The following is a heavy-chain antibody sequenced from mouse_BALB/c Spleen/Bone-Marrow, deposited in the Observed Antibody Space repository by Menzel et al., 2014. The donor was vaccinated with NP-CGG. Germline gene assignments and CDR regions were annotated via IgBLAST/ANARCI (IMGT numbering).Heavy chain of an antibody. V-gene: IGHV14-3*02. J-gene: IGHJ3*01. CDR3: ASNYDGSSSFAY. D-gene: IGHD1-1*01. Sequence: EVQLQQSGAELVKPGASVKLSCTASGFNIKDTYMHWVKQRPEQGLEWIGRIDPANGNTKYDPKFQGKATITADTSSNTAYLQHSSLTSEDTAVYYCASNYDGSSSFAYWGQGTMVTVSA. CDR1: GFNIKDTY. CDR2: IDPANGNT.